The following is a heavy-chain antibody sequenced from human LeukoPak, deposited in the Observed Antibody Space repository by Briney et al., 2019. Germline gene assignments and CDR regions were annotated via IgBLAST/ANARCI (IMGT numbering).Heavy chain of an antibody. CDR2: ITPFNGNT. CDR3: AVELLRGFDY. V-gene: IGHV1-45*02. J-gene: IGHJ4*02. Sequence: GASVKVSCKASGYTFTYRYLHWVRQAPGQALEWMGWITPFNGNTNYAQKFQDRVTITRDRSMSTAYMELSSLRSEDTAMYYCAVELLRGFDYWGQGTLVTVSS. D-gene: IGHD1-26*01. CDR1: GYTFTYRY.